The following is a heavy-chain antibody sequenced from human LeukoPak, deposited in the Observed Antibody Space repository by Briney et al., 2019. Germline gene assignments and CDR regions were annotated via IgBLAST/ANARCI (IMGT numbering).Heavy chain of an antibody. CDR2: LYYSGST. D-gene: IGHD3-3*02. Sequence: SETLSLTCTVSGGSITNYCWSWIRQPPGKGLEWIGYLYYSGSTNNNPSLKSRVTISVDTSKNQFSLKLSSVTAADTAVYYCARAHFWSGYYHNFDYWGQGTLVTVSS. J-gene: IGHJ4*02. V-gene: IGHV4-59*01. CDR3: ARAHFWSGYYHNFDY. CDR1: GGSITNYC.